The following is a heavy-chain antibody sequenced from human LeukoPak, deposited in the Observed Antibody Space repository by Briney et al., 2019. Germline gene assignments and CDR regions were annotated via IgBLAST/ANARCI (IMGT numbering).Heavy chain of an antibody. Sequence: NSSETLSLACAVYGGSFSGYYWSWIRQPPGRGREWIGEINHSVSTNYNPSLKGRVTISVDTHNTQLSLKLSSVPAADTAVYYCASAKPMATNCFDPWGQGTLVTVSS. CDR1: GGSFSGYY. J-gene: IGHJ5*02. D-gene: IGHD5-24*01. V-gene: IGHV4-34*01. CDR2: INHSVST. CDR3: ASAKPMATNCFDP.